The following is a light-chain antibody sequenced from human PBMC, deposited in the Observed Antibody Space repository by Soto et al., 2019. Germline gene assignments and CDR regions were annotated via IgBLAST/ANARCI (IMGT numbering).Light chain of an antibody. V-gene: IGKV3-15*01. CDR1: QSVSSN. Sequence: ILITQTPATLSLSPGERATLSCRASQSVSSNLAWYQQKPGQAPRLLIYGASTRATGIPARFSGSGSGTEFTLTISSLQSEDFAVYFCQQYNNWPPWTFGQGTKV. CDR3: QQYNNWPPWT. CDR2: GAS. J-gene: IGKJ1*01.